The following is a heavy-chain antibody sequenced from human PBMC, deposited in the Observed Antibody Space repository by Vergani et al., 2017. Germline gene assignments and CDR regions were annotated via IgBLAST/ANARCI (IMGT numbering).Heavy chain of an antibody. CDR2: ISGSGDST. J-gene: IGHJ4*02. V-gene: IGHV3-23*01. D-gene: IGHD1-7*01. CDR1: GFTFSDYA. CDR3: ARNYRYYFDY. Sequence: EVQLLESGGGLVQPGGSLRLSCAASGFTFSDYAMSWVRQAPGKGLEWVSAISGSGDSTYYADSVKGRFTISRDNSKDTLYLQMNSLRAEDTAVYYCARNYRYYFDYWGQGTLVTVSS.